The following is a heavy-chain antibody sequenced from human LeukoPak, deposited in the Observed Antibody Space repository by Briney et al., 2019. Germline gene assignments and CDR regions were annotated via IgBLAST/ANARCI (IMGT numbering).Heavy chain of an antibody. D-gene: IGHD5-12*01. CDR1: GYTFTSYD. Sequence: ASVKVSCKASGYTFTSYDIHWVRQATGQGLAWMGWMNPNSCKTGYAQKFQGRVTMTRNTSISTAYMELSSLRSEDTAVYYCARGGGYDGRPDYWGQGTLVTVSS. CDR3: ARGGGYDGRPDY. V-gene: IGHV1-8*01. J-gene: IGHJ4*02. CDR2: MNPNSCKT.